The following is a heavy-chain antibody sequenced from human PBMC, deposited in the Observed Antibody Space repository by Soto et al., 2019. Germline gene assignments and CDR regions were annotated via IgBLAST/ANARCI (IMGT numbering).Heavy chain of an antibody. CDR1: GFTFSSYA. CDR2: ISYDGSNK. Sequence: GGSLRLSCAASGFTFSSYAMHWVRQAPGKGLEWVAVISYDGSNKYYADSVKGRFTISRDNSKNTLYLQMNSLRAEDTAVYYCASTYTPREYYFDYWGQGTLVTVSS. CDR3: ASTYTPREYYFDY. V-gene: IGHV3-30-3*01. J-gene: IGHJ4*02. D-gene: IGHD3-16*01.